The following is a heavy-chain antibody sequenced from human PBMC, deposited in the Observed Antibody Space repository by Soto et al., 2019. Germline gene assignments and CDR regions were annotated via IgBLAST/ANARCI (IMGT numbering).Heavy chain of an antibody. CDR1: GFTFSTYA. CDR3: AHPRGYGVFDAYDI. CDR2: LSPSGGET. V-gene: IGHV3-23*01. J-gene: IGHJ3*02. Sequence: GGSLRLSCVASGFTFSTYAMSWVRQSPGKGLEWVSALSPSGGETYYADSVKGRFTISRDNSMNALYLQMNSLRVEDTAVYYCAHPRGYGVFDAYDIWGQGTMVTVSS. D-gene: IGHD4-17*01.